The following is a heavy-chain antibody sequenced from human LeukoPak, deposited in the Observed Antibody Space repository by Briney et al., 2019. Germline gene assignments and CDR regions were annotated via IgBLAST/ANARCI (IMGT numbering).Heavy chain of an antibody. CDR1: GFTFSSYS. V-gene: IGHV3-21*01. Sequence: PGGSLRLSCAASGFTFSSYSMNWVRQAPGKGLEWVSSISSSSSYIYYADSVKGRFTISRDNAKNSLYLQMNSLRAEDTAVYYCASTEVRGVIDWFDPWGQGTLVTVSS. CDR2: ISSSSSYI. CDR3: ASTEVRGVIDWFDP. D-gene: IGHD3-10*01. J-gene: IGHJ5*02.